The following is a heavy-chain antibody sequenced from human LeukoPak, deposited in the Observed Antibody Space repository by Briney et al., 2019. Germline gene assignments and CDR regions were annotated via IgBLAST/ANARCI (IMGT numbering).Heavy chain of an antibody. D-gene: IGHD5-12*01. CDR3: AKDQFVGVVVATYYFDY. Sequence: EPGRSLRLSCAASGFTFSSYGMHWVRQAPGKGLEWVAVISYDGSNKYYADSVRGRFTISRDNSKNTLYLQMNSLRAEDTAVYYCAKDQFVGVVVATYYFDYWGQGTLVTVSS. CDR2: ISYDGSNK. CDR1: GFTFSSYG. J-gene: IGHJ4*02. V-gene: IGHV3-30*18.